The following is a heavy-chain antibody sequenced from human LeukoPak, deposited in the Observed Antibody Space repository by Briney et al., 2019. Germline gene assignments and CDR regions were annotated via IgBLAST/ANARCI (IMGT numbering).Heavy chain of an antibody. CDR2: INWSGGST. Sequence: GGSLRLSCAASGFTFDDYGMTWVRQAPGKGLEWVSGINWSGGSTSYADSVKGRFTISRDNVKNSLYLQMNSLRAEDTALYYCAREGVSYYGSRNDYWGQGTLVTVSS. D-gene: IGHD3-10*01. J-gene: IGHJ4*02. V-gene: IGHV3-20*04. CDR3: AREGVSYYGSRNDY. CDR1: GFTFDDYG.